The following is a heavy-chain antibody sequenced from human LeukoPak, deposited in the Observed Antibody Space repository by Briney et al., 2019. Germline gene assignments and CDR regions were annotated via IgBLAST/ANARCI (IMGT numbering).Heavy chain of an antibody. J-gene: IGHJ2*01. CDR1: GGSISSYS. CDR3: ARPPGL. V-gene: IGHV4-59*08. CDR2: IYYSGST. Sequence: SETLSLTCTISGGSISSYSWNWIRQPPGKGLEWIGYIYYSGSTNYNPSLQSRVTISVDASKNQFSLRLTSVPAADTAVYYCARPPGLWGRGTLVTVSS.